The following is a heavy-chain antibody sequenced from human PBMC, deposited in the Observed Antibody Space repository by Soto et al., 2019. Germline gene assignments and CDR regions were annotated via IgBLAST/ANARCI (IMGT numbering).Heavy chain of an antibody. Sequence: GGSLRVSWAASGGTCIGYGRRWVRQAPGKGLEWVAVISYDGSNKYYADSVKGRFTISRDNSKNTLYLQMNSLRAEDTAVYYCAKERKGITIFGVVIAGYMDVWGKGPTVTVSS. D-gene: IGHD3-3*01. CDR1: GGTCIGYG. J-gene: IGHJ6*03. CDR2: ISYDGSNK. V-gene: IGHV3-30*18. CDR3: AKERKGITIFGVVIAGYMDV.